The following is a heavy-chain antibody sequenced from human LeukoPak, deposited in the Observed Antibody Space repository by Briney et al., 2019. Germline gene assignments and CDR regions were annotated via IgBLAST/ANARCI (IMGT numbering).Heavy chain of an antibody. D-gene: IGHD3-16*02. J-gene: IGHJ4*02. V-gene: IGHV3-7*01. CDR3: ARAYRRLTFGGVIAS. Sequence: PGGSLRLSCTVSGFSLSSYAMSWVRRAPGKGLEWVANIKQDGSEKYYVDSGKGRFTIAIDNAKNPLYLQMNSLRAEDTAVYYCARAYRRLTFGGVIASWGQGTLVTVSS. CDR2: IKQDGSEK. CDR1: GFSLSSYA.